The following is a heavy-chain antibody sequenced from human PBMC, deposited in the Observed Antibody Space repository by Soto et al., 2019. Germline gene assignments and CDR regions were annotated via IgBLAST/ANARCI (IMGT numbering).Heavy chain of an antibody. Sequence: SVKVSCKASGGIFSSYTINWLRQAPGQGLEWLGWIIPIFGSANYAQKLQGRVTITADESTSTAYMELSSLSSEDTAVYYCARMSNTGMVTTRYYGMDVWGQGTTVSVSS. CDR2: IIPIFGSA. D-gene: IGHD5-18*01. V-gene: IGHV1-69*13. CDR3: ARMSNTGMVTTRYYGMDV. CDR1: GGIFSSYT. J-gene: IGHJ6*02.